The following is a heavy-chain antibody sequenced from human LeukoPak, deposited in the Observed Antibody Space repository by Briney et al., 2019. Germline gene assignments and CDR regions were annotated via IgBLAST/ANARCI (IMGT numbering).Heavy chain of an antibody. V-gene: IGHV4-39*01. CDR3: ASLFYYYDSRGYYSFDY. Sequence: PSETLSLTCTVVCGSLSSSSYYWGWIRQPPGKGLEWIGSIYYSGSTYYNPSLKSRVTISVDTSKNQFSLKPSSVTAADTAVYYCASLFYYYDSRGYYSFDYWGQGTLVTVSS. CDR1: CGSLSSSSYY. D-gene: IGHD3-22*01. J-gene: IGHJ4*02. CDR2: IYYSGST.